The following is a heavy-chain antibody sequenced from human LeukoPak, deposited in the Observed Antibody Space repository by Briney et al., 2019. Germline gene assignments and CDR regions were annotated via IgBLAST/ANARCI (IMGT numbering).Heavy chain of an antibody. CDR3: AKSGCSNTNCYLNY. J-gene: IGHJ4*02. V-gene: IGHV3-30*18. CDR2: ISYDGNSK. Sequence: GGSLRLSCAASGFTFSDYGMHWVRQGPGKGLEWVAVISYDGNSKYYADSVKGRFTISRDNSKNTLYLQMNSLRDEDTAVHHCAKSGCSNTNCYLNYWGRGTLVTVSS. CDR1: GFTFSDYG. D-gene: IGHD2-2*01.